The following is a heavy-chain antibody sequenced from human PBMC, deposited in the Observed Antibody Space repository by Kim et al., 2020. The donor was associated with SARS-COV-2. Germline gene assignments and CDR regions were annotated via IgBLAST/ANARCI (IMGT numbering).Heavy chain of an antibody. CDR2: ISGSGGST. CDR1: GFTFSSYA. J-gene: IGHJ6*02. V-gene: IGHV3-23*01. D-gene: IGHD3-10*01. Sequence: GGSLRLSCAASGFTFSSYAMSWVRQAPGQGLEWVSAISGSGGSTYYADSVKGRFTISRDNSKNTLYLQMNSLRAEDTAVYYCATRFGELLRGYYYYGMDVWGQGTTVTVSS. CDR3: ATRFGELLRGYYYYGMDV.